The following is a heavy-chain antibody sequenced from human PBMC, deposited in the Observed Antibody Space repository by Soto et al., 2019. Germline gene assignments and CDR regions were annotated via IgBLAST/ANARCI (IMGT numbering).Heavy chain of an antibody. CDR3: AKPGIVATMVEYFQH. J-gene: IGHJ1*01. Sequence: EVQLLESGGGLVQPGGSLRLSCAASGFTFSSYALSWVRQAPGKGLEWVSAISGSGGSTYYADSVKGRFTISRDNSKNTLYLQMNSLRAEDTAVYYCAKPGIVATMVEYFQHWGQGTLVTVSS. CDR1: GFTFSSYA. D-gene: IGHD5-12*01. CDR2: ISGSGGST. V-gene: IGHV3-23*01.